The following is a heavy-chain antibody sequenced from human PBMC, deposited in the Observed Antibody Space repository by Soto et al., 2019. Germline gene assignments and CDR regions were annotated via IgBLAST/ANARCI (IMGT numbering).Heavy chain of an antibody. Sequence: QVALVQSGAEVKKPGASVKVSCKASGYTFINYGFAWVRQAPGQGLEWMGWISADNGNTSSAQNRQGRLPMAEDTTTRTAYMELRRLTSDDTAVYYCASGVSMVRGVITLAYWGQGALVTVSS. D-gene: IGHD3-10*01. CDR1: GYTFINYG. V-gene: IGHV1-18*01. CDR3: ASGVSMVRGVITLAY. CDR2: ISADNGNT. J-gene: IGHJ4*02.